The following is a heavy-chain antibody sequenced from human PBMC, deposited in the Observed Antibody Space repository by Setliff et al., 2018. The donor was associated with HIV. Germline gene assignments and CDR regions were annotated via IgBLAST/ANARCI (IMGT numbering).Heavy chain of an antibody. V-gene: IGHV4-31*03. D-gene: IGHD1-26*01. CDR2: IYYSGST. J-gene: IGHJ4*02. Sequence: SETLSLTCTVSGGSISSGGYYWSWIRQHPGKGLEGIGYIYYSGSTYYNPSLKSRVTISVDKSKNQLSLNLSSVTAADTAVYYCARAGRGSGRYVYSSDYWGQGSLVTVSS. CDR1: GGSISSGGYY. CDR3: ARAGRGSGRYVYSSDY.